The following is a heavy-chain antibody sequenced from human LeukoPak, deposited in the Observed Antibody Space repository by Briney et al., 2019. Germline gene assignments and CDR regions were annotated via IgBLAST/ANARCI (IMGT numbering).Heavy chain of an antibody. CDR3: ARDMDCSSTSCYPLYMDV. CDR2: INPSGGST. V-gene: IGHV1-46*01. Sequence: ASVKVSCKASGYTFTSYYMHWVRQAPGQGLEWMGIINPSGGSTSYAQKFQGRVTMTRDMSTSTVYMEPSSLRSEDTAVCYCARDMDCSSTSCYPLYMDVWGKGTTVTVSS. D-gene: IGHD2-2*01. CDR1: GYTFTSYY. J-gene: IGHJ6*03.